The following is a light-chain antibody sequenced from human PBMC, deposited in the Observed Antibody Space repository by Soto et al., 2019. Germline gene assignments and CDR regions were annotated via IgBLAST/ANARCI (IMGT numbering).Light chain of an antibody. J-gene: IGLJ2*01. V-gene: IGLV2-14*01. CDR2: EVS. CDR3: SSYSSSNTLLL. Sequence: QSALTQPASVSGSPGQSITISCTGTSSDVGGYDFVSWYQHHSGKAPKLMIHEVSNRPLGISDRVSGSKSGNTASLTICGLQADDEAVYYCSSYSSSNTLLLFGGGTKLTVL. CDR1: SSDVGGYDF.